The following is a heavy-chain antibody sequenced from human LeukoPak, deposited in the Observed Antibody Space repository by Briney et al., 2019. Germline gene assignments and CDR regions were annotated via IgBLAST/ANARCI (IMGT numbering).Heavy chain of an antibody. CDR3: AREWLVRTQFTITDYYYGMDV. CDR1: GGTFSSYA. J-gene: IGHJ6*02. V-gene: IGHV1-69*04. CDR2: IIPILGIA. Sequence: ASVKVSRKASGGTFSSYAISWVRQAPGQGLEWMGRIIPILGIANYAQKFQGRVTITADKSTSTAYMELSSLRSADTAVYYCAREWLVRTQFTITDYYYGMDVWGQGTTVTVSS. D-gene: IGHD3-3*01.